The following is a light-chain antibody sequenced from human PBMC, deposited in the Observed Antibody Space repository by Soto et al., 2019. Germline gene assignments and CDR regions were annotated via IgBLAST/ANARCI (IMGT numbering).Light chain of an antibody. CDR2: WAS. J-gene: IGKJ2*01. CDR1: QNVFHRSYNKNF. Sequence: VMTQSPDSLAVSLGERATINCKSSQNVFHRSYNKNFLAWYQQKPGQPPKLLIYWASSRESGVPDRFSGSGSGTDFTLTISSLQAEDVAVYYCQQYYSTPTFGQGTKLEIK. CDR3: QQYYSTPT. V-gene: IGKV4-1*01.